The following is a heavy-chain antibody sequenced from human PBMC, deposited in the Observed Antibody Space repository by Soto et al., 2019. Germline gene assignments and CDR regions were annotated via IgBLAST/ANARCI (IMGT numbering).Heavy chain of an antibody. V-gene: IGHV1-18*01. CDR3: ARDTSRYFDH. CDR2: ITPYNGKT. D-gene: IGHD2-2*01. CDR1: GYTFITYG. Sequence: ASVKVSCKATGYTFITYGVTWVRQAPGQGLEWMGWITPYNGKTHYAQKFQDRVTMTTDTAATTAYMELRSLRSDDSAMYFCARDTSRYFDHWGQGTLVTVSS. J-gene: IGHJ4*02.